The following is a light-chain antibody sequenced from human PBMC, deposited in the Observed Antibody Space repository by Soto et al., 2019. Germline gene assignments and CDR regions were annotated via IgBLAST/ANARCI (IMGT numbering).Light chain of an antibody. CDR1: QPISSHNY. V-gene: IGKV3-20*01. CDR3: QQYDNSPLT. CDR2: GAS. J-gene: IGKJ4*01. Sequence: EIVLTQSPGTLSLSPGERATLSCRASQPISSHNYLAWYQQKPGQAPRVLIYGASRRATGISDRFSGSGSGTDFTLTISRLEPEDFAVYYCQQYDNSPLTFRGGTKVEIK.